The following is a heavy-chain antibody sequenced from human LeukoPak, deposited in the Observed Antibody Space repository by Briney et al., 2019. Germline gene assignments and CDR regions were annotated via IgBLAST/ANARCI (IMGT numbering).Heavy chain of an antibody. J-gene: IGHJ3*02. D-gene: IGHD3-10*01. CDR1: GFIFSSYA. V-gene: IGHV3-48*04. CDR3: ARKITYGAFDI. CDR2: ISSSSII. Sequence: GGSLRLSCAASGFIFSSYAMNWVRQAPGKGLEWVSYISSSSIIYYADSVKGRFTISRDNAKNSLYLQMNSLRAEDTAVYYCARKITYGAFDIWGQGTMVTVSS.